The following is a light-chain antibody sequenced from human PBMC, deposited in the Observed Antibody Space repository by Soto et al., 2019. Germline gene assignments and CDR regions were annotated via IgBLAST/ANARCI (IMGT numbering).Light chain of an antibody. CDR3: QQYSGAPFT. J-gene: IGKJ3*01. CDR1: QSISNN. CDR2: AAS. Sequence: DIEMTQSPSSLSASVGDRATITCRASQSISNNLACYQQKPGKDPKLLIYAASTLETAVPSRFSGSGSGTDFTLTISSLQPEDVATYYCQQYSGAPFTFGPGTKVDIK. V-gene: IGKV1-27*01.